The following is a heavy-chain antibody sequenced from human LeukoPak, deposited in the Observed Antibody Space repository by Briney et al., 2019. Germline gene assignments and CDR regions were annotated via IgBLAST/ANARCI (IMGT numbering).Heavy chain of an antibody. J-gene: IGHJ4*02. D-gene: IGHD6-19*01. CDR1: GFTFDDYG. CDR2: INWNGGST. V-gene: IGHV3-20*04. Sequence: PGGSLRLSCAASGFTFDDYGMSWVRQAPGKGLEWVSGINWNGGSTGYADSVKGRFTISRDNAKSSLYLQMNSLRAEDTALYYCARDQSAGTPFDYWGQGTLVTVSS. CDR3: ARDQSAGTPFDY.